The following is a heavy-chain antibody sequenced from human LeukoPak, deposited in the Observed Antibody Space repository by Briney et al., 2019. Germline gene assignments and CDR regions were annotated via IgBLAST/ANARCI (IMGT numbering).Heavy chain of an antibody. D-gene: IGHD3-22*01. Sequence: PGGSLRLSCAASGFTVSSNYMSWVRQAPGKGLEWVSVIYSGGSTYYADSVKGRFTISRDNSKNTLYLQMNSLRAEDTAVYYCARDRIVRLLSYYYGMDVWGQGTTVTVSS. CDR3: ARDRIVRLLSYYYGMDV. CDR1: GFTVSSNY. V-gene: IGHV3-66*01. CDR2: IYSGGST. J-gene: IGHJ6*02.